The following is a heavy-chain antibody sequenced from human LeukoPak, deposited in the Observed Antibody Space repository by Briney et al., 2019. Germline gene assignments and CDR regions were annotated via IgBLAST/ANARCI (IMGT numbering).Heavy chain of an antibody. Sequence: SETLSLTCTVSGGSISSYYWSWIRQPAGEGLEWIGRLHTSGSTHHNPSLKSRVTMSVDTSKNQFSLKLGSVTAADTAVYYCARDFGYGDYFFDDWGQGTLVTVSS. D-gene: IGHD4-17*01. CDR1: GGSISSYY. CDR2: LHTSGST. J-gene: IGHJ4*02. CDR3: ARDFGYGDYFFDD. V-gene: IGHV4-4*07.